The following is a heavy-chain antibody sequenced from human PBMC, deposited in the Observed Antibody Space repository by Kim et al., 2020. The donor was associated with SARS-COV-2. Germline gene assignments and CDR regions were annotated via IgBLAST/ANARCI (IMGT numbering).Heavy chain of an antibody. CDR2: INHSGST. V-gene: IGHV4-34*01. J-gene: IGHJ4*02. CDR3: ARGPPRVRHYYFDY. Sequence: SETLSLTCAVYGGSFSGYYWSWIRQPPGKGLEWIGEINHSGSTNYNPSLKSRVTISVDTSKNQFSLKLSSVTAADTAVYYCARGPPRVRHYYFDYWGQGTLVTVSS. CDR1: GGSFSGYY. D-gene: IGHD1-1*01.